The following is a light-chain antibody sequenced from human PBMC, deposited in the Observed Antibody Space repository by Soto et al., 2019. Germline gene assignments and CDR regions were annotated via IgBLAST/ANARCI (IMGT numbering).Light chain of an antibody. V-gene: IGKV2-28*01. CDR3: MQALQTPLT. CDR2: LGS. Sequence: DIVMTQSPLSLPVTPGEPASISCRSSQSLLHRSGYNYLDWYLQRPGQSPQLLISLGSNRASGVPDRCSGCGSGTDFTLKISRVEAEDVGVYFCMQALQTPLTFGGGTRVEIK. J-gene: IGKJ4*01. CDR1: QSLLHRSGYNY.